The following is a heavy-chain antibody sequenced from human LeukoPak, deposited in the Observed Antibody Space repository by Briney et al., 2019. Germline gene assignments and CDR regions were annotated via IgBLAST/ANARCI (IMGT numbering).Heavy chain of an antibody. V-gene: IGHV5-51*01. CDR3: ARLWFGELSRWFDP. J-gene: IGHJ5*02. CDR2: IYPGDSDT. Sequence: ESLKISCKGSGYSFTSYWIGWVRPMPGKGVEWMGIIYPGDSDTRYSPSFQGQVTISADKSSSTAYLQWSSLEASDTAMYYCARLWFGELSRWFDPWGRGTLVTVSS. D-gene: IGHD3-10*01. CDR1: GYSFTSYW.